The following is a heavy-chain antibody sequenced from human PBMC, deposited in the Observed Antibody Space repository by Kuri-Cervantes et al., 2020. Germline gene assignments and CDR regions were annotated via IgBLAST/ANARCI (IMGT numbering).Heavy chain of an antibody. CDR2: ISSSGSTI. Sequence: LSHTCAASGFTFSSYEMNWVRQAPGQGLEWVSYISSSGSTIYYADSVKGRFTISRDNAKNSLYLQMNSLRAEDTAVYYCARDRLAAAWDYWGQGTLVTVSS. CDR1: GFTFSSYE. CDR3: ARDRLAAAWDY. V-gene: IGHV3-48*03. J-gene: IGHJ4*02. D-gene: IGHD6-13*01.